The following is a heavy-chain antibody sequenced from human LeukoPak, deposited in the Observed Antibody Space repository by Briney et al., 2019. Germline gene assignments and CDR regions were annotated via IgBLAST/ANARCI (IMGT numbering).Heavy chain of an antibody. Sequence: ASVKVSCKASGYTFTSYGISWVRQAPGQGLEWVGWISAYNGNTNYAQKLQGRVTMTTDTSTSTAYMELRSLRSDDTAVYYCARTDGDSVTYHFDYWGQGTLVTVSS. CDR1: GYTFTSYG. D-gene: IGHD6-13*01. J-gene: IGHJ4*02. CDR3: ARTDGDSVTYHFDY. V-gene: IGHV1-18*01. CDR2: ISAYNGNT.